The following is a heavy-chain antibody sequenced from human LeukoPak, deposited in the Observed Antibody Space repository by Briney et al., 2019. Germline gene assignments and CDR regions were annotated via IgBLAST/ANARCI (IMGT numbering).Heavy chain of an antibody. J-gene: IGHJ4*02. D-gene: IGHD3-10*02. CDR3: ASYFVGNGGRGY. V-gene: IGHV4-30-4*08. CDR1: GGSISSGGYY. Sequence: SQTLSLTCTVSGGSISSGGYYWSWIRQHPGKGLEWLGSVYDSWNNYYNPSLESRITMSVDTSKNQYSLKLSSVIAADTAVYYCASYFVGNGGRGYWGQGALVTVSS. CDR2: VYDSWNN.